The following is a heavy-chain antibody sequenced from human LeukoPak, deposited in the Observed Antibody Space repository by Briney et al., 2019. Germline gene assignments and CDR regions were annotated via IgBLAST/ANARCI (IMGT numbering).Heavy chain of an antibody. J-gene: IGHJ3*02. CDR2: IYYNGGT. CDR1: GDSINNLH. CDR3: ARGARALDI. Sequence: PSETLSLTCTVSGDSINNLHWSWIRQPPGKGLEWIGYIYYNGGTNYNPSLKSRITISVDTSKNQFSLKLSSVTAADTAVYYCARGARALDIWGQGTMVTVSS. V-gene: IGHV4-59*01.